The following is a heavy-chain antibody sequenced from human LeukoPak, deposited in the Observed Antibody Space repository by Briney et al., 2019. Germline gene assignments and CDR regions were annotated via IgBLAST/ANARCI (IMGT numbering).Heavy chain of an antibody. CDR2: IWSDGSNQ. J-gene: IGHJ4*02. CDR3: AKDYRSGAFDY. CDR1: GFTYSSYG. D-gene: IGHD3-10*01. Sequence: GGSLTLSCAASGFTYSSYGMHWVRQAPGKGLEGVAIIWSDGSNQYYADSVKGRFTISKDTFKNTVYLQMKRLRAEDTAVYYCAKDYRSGAFDYWGQGTLVTVSS. V-gene: IGHV3-33*06.